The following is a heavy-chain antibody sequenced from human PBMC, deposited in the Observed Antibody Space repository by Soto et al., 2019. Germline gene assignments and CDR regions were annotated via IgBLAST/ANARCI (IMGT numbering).Heavy chain of an antibody. CDR1: GFTFSSYA. CDR2: ISGSGGST. CDR3: AKDFVAAAVFYFDY. D-gene: IGHD6-13*01. V-gene: IGHV3-23*01. Sequence: GGSLRLSCAASGFTFSSYAMSWVRQAPGKGLEWVSAISGSGGSTYYADSVKGRLTISRDNSKNTLYLQMNSLRAADTAVYYCAKDFVAAAVFYFDYWGQGTLVTVSS. J-gene: IGHJ4*02.